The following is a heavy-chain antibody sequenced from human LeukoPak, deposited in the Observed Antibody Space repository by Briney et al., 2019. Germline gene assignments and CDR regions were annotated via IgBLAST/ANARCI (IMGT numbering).Heavy chain of an antibody. CDR3: ARDIVIGSGSCLD. V-gene: IGHV3-74*01. CDR1: RFTFSSHW. CDR2: ISENPYTT. Sequence: GGSLRLSCAASRFTFSSHWMHWVSQARGKGRVWVSRISENPYTTNYADSVKRRFTISRDNATNTVYLQMNSLRVEDTAVYYCARDIVIGSGSCLDWGQGTLVTVS. J-gene: IGHJ4*02. D-gene: IGHD3-10*01.